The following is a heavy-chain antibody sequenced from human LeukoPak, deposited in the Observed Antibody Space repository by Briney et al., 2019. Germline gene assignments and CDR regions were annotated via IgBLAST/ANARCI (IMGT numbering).Heavy chain of an antibody. Sequence: ASVKVSCTASGYTFTSYDINWVRQATGQGLEWMGWINLKSGNTGYAQKFQGRVTITRSTSISTAYMEVSSLRSEDTAVYYCARDSPSSVFGVVIVYNWFDPWGQGTLVTVSS. CDR1: GYTFTSYD. J-gene: IGHJ5*02. D-gene: IGHD3-3*01. V-gene: IGHV1-8*03. CDR2: INLKSGNT. CDR3: ARDSPSSVFGVVIVYNWFDP.